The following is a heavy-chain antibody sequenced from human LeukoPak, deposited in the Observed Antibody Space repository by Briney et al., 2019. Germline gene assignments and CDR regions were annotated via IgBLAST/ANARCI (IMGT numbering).Heavy chain of an antibody. J-gene: IGHJ4*02. CDR3: ARDLSGSLYFDY. D-gene: IGHD3-10*01. Sequence: PSETLSLTCTVSGASISSYYSNWIRQTAGRGLEWIGRLYISGSTDYNPSLKSRVTISVDTSKNQFSLKLTSVTAADTAVYFCARDLSGSLYFDYWGQGVLVTVSS. CDR1: GASISSYY. V-gene: IGHV4-4*07. CDR2: LYISGST.